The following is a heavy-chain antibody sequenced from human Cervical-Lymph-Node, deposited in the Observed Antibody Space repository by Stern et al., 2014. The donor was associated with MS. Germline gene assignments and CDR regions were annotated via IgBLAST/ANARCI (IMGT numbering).Heavy chain of an antibody. J-gene: IGHJ6*02. V-gene: IGHV3-30*18. CDR1: GFTFSSYG. CDR2: LSYDGSNK. D-gene: IGHD6-13*01. CDR3: VKDHSSSWSLLEYGMDV. Sequence: VQLVESGGGVVQPGRSLRLSCAASGFTFSSYGMHWVRQAPGKGLEWVAVLSYDGSNKYYADSVKGRFNISRDNSKKTLYLQMNSLRAEDTAVYYCVKDHSSSWSLLEYGMDVWGQGTTVTVSS.